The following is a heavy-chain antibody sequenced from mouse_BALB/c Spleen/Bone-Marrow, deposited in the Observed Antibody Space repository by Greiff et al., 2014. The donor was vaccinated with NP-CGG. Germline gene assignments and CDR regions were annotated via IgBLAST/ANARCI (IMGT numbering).Heavy chain of an antibody. Sequence: EVQLQQSGAELVKPGASVKLSCTASGFNIKDTYMHWVKQRPEQGLEWIGRIDPANGNTKYDPKFQGKATITADASSNTAYLQLISLTSEDTAVYYCARWEYYARDYWGQGTSVTVSS. V-gene: IGHV14-3*02. CDR3: ARWEYYARDY. J-gene: IGHJ4*01. CDR2: IDPANGNT. CDR1: GFNIKDTY. D-gene: IGHD4-1*01.